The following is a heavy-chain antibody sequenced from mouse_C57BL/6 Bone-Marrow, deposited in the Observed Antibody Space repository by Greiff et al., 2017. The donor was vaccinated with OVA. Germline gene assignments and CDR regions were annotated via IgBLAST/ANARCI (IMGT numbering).Heavy chain of an antibody. CDR1: GYTFTDYN. D-gene: IGHD2-5*01. CDR2: INPNNGGT. Sequence: EVKLQESGPELVKPGASVKMSCKASGYTFTDYNMHWVKQSHGKSLEWIGYINPNNGGTSYNQKFKGKATLTVNKSSSTAYMELRSLTSEDSAVYYCARGTYYSSLDYWGQGTTLTVSS. V-gene: IGHV1-22*01. CDR3: ARGTYYSSLDY. J-gene: IGHJ2*01.